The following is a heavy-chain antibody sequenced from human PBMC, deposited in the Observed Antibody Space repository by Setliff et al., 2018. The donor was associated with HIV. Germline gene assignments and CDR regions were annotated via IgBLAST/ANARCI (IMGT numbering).Heavy chain of an antibody. Sequence: GGSLRLSCEASGFSVTDNYMGGVRQAPGKGLEWVALMYKGGETYYADFVKGRLTIARDNSKNTVSLQMTNLGTGDTAVYYCAKGGYGGSYYVADYWGQGTLVTVSP. CDR1: GFSVTDNY. CDR3: AKGGYGGSYYVADY. D-gene: IGHD1-26*01. J-gene: IGHJ4*02. CDR2: MYKGGET. V-gene: IGHV3-66*02.